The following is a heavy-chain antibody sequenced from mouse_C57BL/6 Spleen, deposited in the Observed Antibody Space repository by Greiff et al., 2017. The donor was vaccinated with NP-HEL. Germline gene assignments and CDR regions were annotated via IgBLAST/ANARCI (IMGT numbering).Heavy chain of an antibody. Sequence: VQLQQSGPELVKPGASVKISCKASGYTFTDYYMNWVKQSHGKSLEWIGDINPNNGGTSYNQKFKGKATLTVDKSSSTAYMELRSLTSEDSAVYYCAPYDYDHFDYWGQGTTLTVSS. CDR1: GYTFTDYY. J-gene: IGHJ2*01. CDR3: APYDYDHFDY. CDR2: INPNNGGT. V-gene: IGHV1-26*01. D-gene: IGHD2-4*01.